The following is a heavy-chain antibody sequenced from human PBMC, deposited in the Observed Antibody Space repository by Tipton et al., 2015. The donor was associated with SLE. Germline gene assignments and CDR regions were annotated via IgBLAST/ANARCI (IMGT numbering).Heavy chain of an antibody. Sequence: LRLSCAVSGYSISSSNWWGWIRQPPGKGLEWIGRIYTSGSTNYNPSLKSRVTISVDTSKNQFSLKLSFVTAADTAVYYCARAGPLYSIFDYWGQGTLVTVSS. CDR2: IYTSGST. V-gene: IGHV4-28*03. CDR3: ARAGPLYSIFDY. D-gene: IGHD3-3*02. CDR1: GYSISSSNW. J-gene: IGHJ4*02.